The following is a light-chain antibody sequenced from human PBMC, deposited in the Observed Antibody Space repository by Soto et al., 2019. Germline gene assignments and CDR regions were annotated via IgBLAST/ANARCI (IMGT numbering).Light chain of an antibody. CDR3: SSYTSASAFVL. J-gene: IGLJ2*01. V-gene: IGLV2-14*03. CDR2: DVS. CDR1: SSDIGGYNY. Sequence: QSVLTQPASVSGSPGQSITISCTGTSSDIGGYNYVSWYQQHPGKATKLVIYDVSHRPSGISNRFSGSKSANTASLTVSGLQAEDEADYYCSSYTSASAFVLFGGGTQLTVL.